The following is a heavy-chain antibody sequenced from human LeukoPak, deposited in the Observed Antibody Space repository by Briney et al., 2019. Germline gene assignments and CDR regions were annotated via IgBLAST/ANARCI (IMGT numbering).Heavy chain of an antibody. Sequence: GGSLRLSCAASGFTFDDYAMHWVRQPPGKGLEWVSGISWNSGSIGYADSVKGRFTISRDNAKNSLYLQMNSLRTEDTAFYYCAKDRATYYYDSGDYPRTQNFDYWGQGTLVTVSS. D-gene: IGHD3-22*01. CDR2: ISWNSGSI. CDR3: AKDRATYYYDSGDYPRTQNFDY. CDR1: GFTFDDYA. J-gene: IGHJ4*02. V-gene: IGHV3-9*01.